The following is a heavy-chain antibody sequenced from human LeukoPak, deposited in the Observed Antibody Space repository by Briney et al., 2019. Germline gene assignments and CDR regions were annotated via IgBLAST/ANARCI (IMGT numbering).Heavy chain of an antibody. Sequence: GGSLRLSCAASGFTFSSYEMNWVRQAPGKGLEWVSAISASGGSTYYADSVKGRFTISRDNSKNTLYLQMNSLRVEDTAVYYCAKEVYYFDTSGLYSFAFDIWGQGTMVTVPS. CDR2: ISASGGST. CDR3: AKEVYYFDTSGLYSFAFDI. CDR1: GFTFSSYE. J-gene: IGHJ3*02. D-gene: IGHD3-22*01. V-gene: IGHV3-23*01.